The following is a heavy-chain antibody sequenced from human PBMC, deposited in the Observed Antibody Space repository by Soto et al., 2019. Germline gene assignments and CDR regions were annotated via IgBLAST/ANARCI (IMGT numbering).Heavy chain of an antibody. Sequence: PSETLSLTCTVSGGSISSGGYYWSWIRQHPGKGLEWIGYIYYSGSTYYNPSLKSRVTISVDTSKNQFSLKLSSVTAADTAVYYCASVPYYYDSSGPVQGDYWGQGTLVTVSS. D-gene: IGHD3-22*01. J-gene: IGHJ4*02. V-gene: IGHV4-31*03. CDR3: ASVPYYYDSSGPVQGDY. CDR2: IYYSGST. CDR1: GGSISSGGYY.